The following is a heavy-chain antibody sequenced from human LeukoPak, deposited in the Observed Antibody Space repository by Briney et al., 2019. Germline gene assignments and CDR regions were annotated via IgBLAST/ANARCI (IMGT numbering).Heavy chain of an antibody. CDR2: ISSSSSYI. J-gene: IGHJ3*02. CDR1: GFTFSSYS. Sequence: PGGSLRLSCAASGFTFSSYSMNWVRQAPGKGLEWVSSISSSSSYIYYADSVKGRFTISRDNSKNTLYLQMNSLRAEDTAVYYCAKVRGQWLALDAFDIWGQGTMVTVSS. V-gene: IGHV3-21*01. CDR3: AKVRGQWLALDAFDI. D-gene: IGHD6-19*01.